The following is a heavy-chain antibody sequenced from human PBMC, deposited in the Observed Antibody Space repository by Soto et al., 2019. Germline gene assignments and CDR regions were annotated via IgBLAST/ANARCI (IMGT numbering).Heavy chain of an antibody. CDR1: VGSISSGRYY. CDR2: IYNSGTT. CDR3: PRAIVVVPDAPSYYYYAMDV. J-gene: IGHJ6*02. V-gene: IGHV4-31*11. D-gene: IGHD2-2*01. Sequence: PSETLSLTCAVSVGSISSGRYYLSWIRHHPGMGLEWIGYIYNSGTTYHSPSLKSRATISIDTSKNQLFLKLSSVTAADTAVYFCPRAIVVVPDAPSYYYYAMDVSGQGNTVT.